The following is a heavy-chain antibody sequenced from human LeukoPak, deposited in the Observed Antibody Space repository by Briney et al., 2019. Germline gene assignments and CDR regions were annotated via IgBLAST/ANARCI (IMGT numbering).Heavy chain of an antibody. Sequence: SVKVSCKASGGTFSSYAISWVRQAPGQGLAWMGRIIPILGIANYAQKFQGRVTITADKSTSTAYMELSSLRSEDTAVYYCASLSGSYGMDVWGQGTTVTVSS. CDR1: GGTFSSYA. CDR3: ASLSGSYGMDV. V-gene: IGHV1-69*04. J-gene: IGHJ6*02. D-gene: IGHD3-22*01. CDR2: IIPILGIA.